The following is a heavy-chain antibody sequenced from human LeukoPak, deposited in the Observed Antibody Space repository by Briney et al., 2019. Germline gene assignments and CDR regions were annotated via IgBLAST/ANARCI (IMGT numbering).Heavy chain of an antibody. CDR1: GGSISSNNW. CDR3: ARREVLRDLWFFVY. Sequence: PGTLSLTCAVSGGSISSNNWWSWVRQPPGEGLEWIGEIYHSGSTSYNPSLKNRVTISVDKSYNQFSLNLTSVTAADTAVYYCARREVLRDLWFFVYWGQGTLVTVSS. CDR2: IYHSGST. V-gene: IGHV4-4*03. J-gene: IGHJ4*02. D-gene: IGHD4/OR15-4a*01.